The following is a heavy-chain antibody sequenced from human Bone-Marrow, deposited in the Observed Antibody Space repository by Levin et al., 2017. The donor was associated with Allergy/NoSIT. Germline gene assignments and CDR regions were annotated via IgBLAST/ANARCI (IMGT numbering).Heavy chain of an antibody. CDR1: GFTFSSYW. CDR3: ARVLGATTAPAFYYYYYGMDV. Sequence: GESLKISCAASGFTFSSYWMSWVRQAPGKGLEWVANIKQDGSEKYYVDSVKGRFTISRDNAKNSLYLQMNSLRAEDTAVYYCARVLGATTAPAFYYYYYGMDVWGQGTTVTVSS. J-gene: IGHJ6*02. D-gene: IGHD1-26*01. CDR2: IKQDGSEK. V-gene: IGHV3-7*01.